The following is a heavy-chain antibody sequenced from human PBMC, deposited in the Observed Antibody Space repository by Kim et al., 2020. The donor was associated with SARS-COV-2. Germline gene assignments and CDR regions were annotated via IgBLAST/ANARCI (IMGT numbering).Heavy chain of an antibody. CDR3: ARDSNYYDSSGYVVGAFDI. J-gene: IGHJ3*02. Sequence: SETLSLTCTVSGGSISSGSYYWSWIRQPAGKGLEWIGRIYTSGSTNYNPSLKSRVTISVDTSKNQFSLKLSSVTAADTAVYYCARDSNYYDSSGYVVGAFDIWGQGTMVTVSS. CDR1: GGSISSGSYY. CDR2: IYTSGST. D-gene: IGHD3-22*01. V-gene: IGHV4-61*02.